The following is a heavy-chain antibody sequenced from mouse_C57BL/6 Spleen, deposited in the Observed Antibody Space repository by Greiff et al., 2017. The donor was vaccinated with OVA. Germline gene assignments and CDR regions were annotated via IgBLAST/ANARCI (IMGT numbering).Heavy chain of an antibody. Sequence: QVQLQQPGAELVMPGASVKLSCKASGYTFTSYWMHWVKQRPGQGLEWIGELDPSDSYTNYNQKFKGKSTLTVDKSSSTAYMQLSSLTSEDSAVYYCARGGYGSSYGYFDVWGTGTTVTVSS. D-gene: IGHD1-1*01. CDR2: LDPSDSYT. J-gene: IGHJ1*03. CDR1: GYTFTSYW. CDR3: ARGGYGSSYGYFDV. V-gene: IGHV1-69*01.